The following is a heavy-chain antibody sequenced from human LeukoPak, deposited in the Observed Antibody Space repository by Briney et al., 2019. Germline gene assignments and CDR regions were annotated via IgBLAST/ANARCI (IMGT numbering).Heavy chain of an antibody. V-gene: IGHV3-30*04. CDR2: ISYDGSNK. CDR3: ARDPAGSGFAFDS. CDR1: GFTFSSYA. Sequence: PGGSLRLSCAASGFTFSSYAMHWVRQAPGKGLEWVADISYDGSNKYYADSVKGRFTISRDNSKDTLYLQMNSLRVEDTAVYYCARDPAGSGFAFDSWGQGALVTVSS. J-gene: IGHJ4*02. D-gene: IGHD1-1*01.